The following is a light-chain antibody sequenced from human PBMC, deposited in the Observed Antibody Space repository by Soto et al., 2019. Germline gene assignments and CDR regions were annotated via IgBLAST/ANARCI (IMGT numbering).Light chain of an antibody. CDR2: GAS. CDR3: QQYHNWPPFMFT. CDR1: QSVSNN. J-gene: IGKJ2*01. V-gene: IGKV3-15*01. Sequence: EIVMTQSPATLSVSPGERATLSCRASQSVSNNLAWYQQKPGQAPRLLIYGASTRATGIPARFSGFGSGTEFILTIMNLQPEDFALDYFQQYHNWPPFMFTFGQGTRLEI.